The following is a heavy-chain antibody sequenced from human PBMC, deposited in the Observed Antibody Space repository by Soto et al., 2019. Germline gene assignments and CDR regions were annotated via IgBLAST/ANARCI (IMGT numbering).Heavy chain of an antibody. Sequence: GGSLRLSCAASGFIFSDYYMSWIRQAPGKGLEWVSYITTSGDTTYYADSVKGRFTISRDNAKSSLYLQMNSLRAEDTAIYYCASRIAGPTWGQGTLVTVSS. J-gene: IGHJ5*02. V-gene: IGHV3-11*01. CDR2: ITTSGDTT. D-gene: IGHD6-13*01. CDR3: ASRIAGPT. CDR1: GFIFSDYY.